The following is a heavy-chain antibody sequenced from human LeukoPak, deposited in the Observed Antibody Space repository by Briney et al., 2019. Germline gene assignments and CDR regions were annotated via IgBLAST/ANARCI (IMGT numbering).Heavy chain of an antibody. CDR2: IYTSGST. Sequence: SETLSLTCTVSGGSISSYYWSWIRQPAGKGLEWIGRIYTSGSTNYNPSLKSRVTTSVDTSKNQFSLELSSVTAADTAVYYCARDGYCSGGSCYSGYAFDIWGQGTMVTVSS. D-gene: IGHD2-15*01. CDR3: ARDGYCSGGSCYSGYAFDI. CDR1: GGSISSYY. V-gene: IGHV4-4*07. J-gene: IGHJ3*02.